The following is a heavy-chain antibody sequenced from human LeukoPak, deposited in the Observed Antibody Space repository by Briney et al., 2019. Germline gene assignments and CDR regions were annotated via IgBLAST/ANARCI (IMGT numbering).Heavy chain of an antibody. J-gene: IGHJ4*02. D-gene: IGHD6-13*01. V-gene: IGHV1-69*04. Sequence: SVKVSCKASRGTFSSYAISWVRQAPGQGLEWMGRIIPILGIANYAQKFQGRVTITADKSTSTAYMELSSLRSEDTAVYYCASLNLYSSSWYDYWGQGTLVTVSS. CDR1: RGTFSSYA. CDR2: IIPILGIA. CDR3: ASLNLYSSSWYDY.